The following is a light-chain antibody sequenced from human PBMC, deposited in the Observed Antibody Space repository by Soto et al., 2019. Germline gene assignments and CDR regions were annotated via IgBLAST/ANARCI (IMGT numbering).Light chain of an antibody. CDR1: SSNIGNNP. J-gene: IGLJ2*01. V-gene: IGLV1-44*01. CDR2: ANT. CDR3: QSYDSTLGGVL. Sequence: QSVLTQPPSASGTPGQRVTISCSGSSSNIGNNPVDWYQQLPGTAPKLLINANTHRPSGVPDRFSGSKSGTSASLAVSGLQSEDEADFFCQSYDSTLGGVLFGGGTKLTVL.